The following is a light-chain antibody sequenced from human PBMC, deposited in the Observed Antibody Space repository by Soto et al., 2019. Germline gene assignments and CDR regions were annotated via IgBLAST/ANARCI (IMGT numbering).Light chain of an antibody. V-gene: IGKV3-15*01. Sequence: IVMTQSPATLSVSPGERATLSCRAGQGVTTNFAWYQQQSGQSPRLLIYDVSTRATSVPSRFSGTGSETEFTLTIRVLQADDSAVYFCQQYNNWPFSFGQGTRLESK. J-gene: IGKJ5*01. CDR2: DVS. CDR3: QQYNNWPFS. CDR1: QGVTTN.